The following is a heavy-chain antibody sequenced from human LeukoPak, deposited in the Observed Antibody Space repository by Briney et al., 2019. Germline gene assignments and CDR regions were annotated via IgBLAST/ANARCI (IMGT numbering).Heavy chain of an antibody. J-gene: IGHJ4*02. CDR2: ISPNSGGT. CDR3: AREVSTYYYDSSGRSVDY. D-gene: IGHD3-22*01. V-gene: IGHV1-2*02. CDR1: GYTFTGYY. Sequence: ASVKVSCKASGYTFTGYYMHWVRQAPGQGLEWMGWISPNSGGTNYAQKFQGRVTMTRDTSISTAYMELSRLRSDDTAVYYCAREVSTYYYDSSGRSVDYWGQGTLVTVSS.